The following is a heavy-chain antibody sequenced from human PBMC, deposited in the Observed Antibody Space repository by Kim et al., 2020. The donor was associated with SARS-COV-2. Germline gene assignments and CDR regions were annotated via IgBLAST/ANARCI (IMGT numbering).Heavy chain of an antibody. V-gene: IGHV3-30*18. CDR1: GFTFSSYG. J-gene: IGHJ4*02. CDR2: ISYDGSNK. Sequence: GGSLRLSCAASGFTFSSYGMHWVRQAPGKGLEWVAVISYDGSNKYYADSVKGRFTISRDNSKNTLYLQMNSLRAEDTAVYYCAKLLYCSGGSCPNEVDYWGQGTLVTVSS. D-gene: IGHD2-15*01. CDR3: AKLLYCSGGSCPNEVDY.